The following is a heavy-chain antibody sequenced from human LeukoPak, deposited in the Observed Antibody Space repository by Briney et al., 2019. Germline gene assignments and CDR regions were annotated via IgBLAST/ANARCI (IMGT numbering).Heavy chain of an antibody. CDR3: AKNGRTSSWYFFDY. Sequence: GGSLRLSCAASGFTFSNYAMSWVRRAPGKGLEWVSAISGSAGSTYYADSVKGRFSISRDNSKNTLYLQMNSLRAEDTAVYYCAKNGRTSSWYFFDYWGQGTLVTVSS. CDR2: ISGSAGST. J-gene: IGHJ4*02. D-gene: IGHD6-13*01. V-gene: IGHV3-23*01. CDR1: GFTFSNYA.